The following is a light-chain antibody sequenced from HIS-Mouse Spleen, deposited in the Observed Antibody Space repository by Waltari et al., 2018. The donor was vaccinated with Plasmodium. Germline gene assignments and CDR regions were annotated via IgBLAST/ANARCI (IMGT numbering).Light chain of an antibody. Sequence: SYELTQPPSVSVSPGQTATITCSGDALPNKYAYWYQQKTGQAPVLVIYEDSKRPPGLPERFSGSSSGNMATLTISGAQVEDEADYYCYSTDSSGNHRVFGGGTKLTVL. CDR2: EDS. CDR1: ALPNKY. V-gene: IGLV3-10*01. CDR3: YSTDSSGNHRV. J-gene: IGLJ3*02.